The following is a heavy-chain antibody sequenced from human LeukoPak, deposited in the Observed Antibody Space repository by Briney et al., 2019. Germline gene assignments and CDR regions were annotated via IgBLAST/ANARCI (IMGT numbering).Heavy chain of an antibody. CDR2: IYHSGST. J-gene: IGHJ4*02. CDR1: GGSISSGGYS. Sequence: SETLSLTCAVSGGSISSGGYSWSWIRQPPGKGLEWIGYIYHSGSTYYNPSLKSRVTISVDRSKNQFSLKLSSVTAADTAVYYCARGQVGVATILGNFDYWGQGTLVTVSS. V-gene: IGHV4-30-2*01. CDR3: ARGQVGVATILGNFDY. D-gene: IGHD5-12*01.